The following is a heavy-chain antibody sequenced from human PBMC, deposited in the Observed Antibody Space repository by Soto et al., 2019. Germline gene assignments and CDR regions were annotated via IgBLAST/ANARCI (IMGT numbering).Heavy chain of an antibody. CDR3: ARSWYQYYFDY. D-gene: IGHD1-20*01. V-gene: IGHV3-21*01. J-gene: IGHJ4*02. CDR1: GFTFSSYS. Sequence: PGGSLRLSCAASGFTFSSYSMNWVRQAPGKGLEWVSSITSSSSYIYYADSVKGRFTVSRDNAENSLYLQMNSLRAEDAAVYFCARSWYQYYFDYWGQGALVTVSS. CDR2: ITSSSSYI.